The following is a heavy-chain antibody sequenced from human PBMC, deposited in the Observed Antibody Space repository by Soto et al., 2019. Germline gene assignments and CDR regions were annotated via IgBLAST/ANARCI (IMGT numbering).Heavy chain of an antibody. Sequence: QVQLVESGGGVVQPGRSLRLSCAAPGFTFSSYGMHWVRQAPGKGLEWVAVISYDGSNKYYADSVKGRFTISRDNSKNTLYLQMNSLRAEDTAVYYCAKDRRPNYYYGMDVWGQGTTVTVSS. CDR1: GFTFSSYG. CDR2: ISYDGSNK. V-gene: IGHV3-30*18. D-gene: IGHD6-25*01. CDR3: AKDRRPNYYYGMDV. J-gene: IGHJ6*02.